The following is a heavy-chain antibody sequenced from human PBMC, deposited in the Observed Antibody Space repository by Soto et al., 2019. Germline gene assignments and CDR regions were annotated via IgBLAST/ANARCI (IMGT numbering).Heavy chain of an antibody. J-gene: IGHJ4*02. CDR3: ARSPPGTAMVIVAY. CDR2: IYYSGST. CDR1: GGSISSSSYY. V-gene: IGHV4-39*01. D-gene: IGHD5-18*01. Sequence: LETLSLTCTVSGGSISSSSYYWGWIRQPPGKGLEWIGSIYYSGSTYYNPSLKSRVTISVDTSKNQFSLKLSSVTAADTAVYYCARSPPGTAMVIVAYWGQGTLVTVSS.